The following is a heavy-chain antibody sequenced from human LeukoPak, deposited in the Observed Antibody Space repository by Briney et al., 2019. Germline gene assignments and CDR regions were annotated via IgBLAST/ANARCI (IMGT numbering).Heavy chain of an antibody. V-gene: IGHV4-59*08. Sequence: PSGTLSLTCTVSGGSISSYYWSWIRQPPGKGLEWIGYIYYSGSTNYNPSLKSRVTISVDTSKNQFSLKLSSVTAADTAVYYCARGSYCSGGSCSLDYWGQGTLVTVSS. J-gene: IGHJ4*02. D-gene: IGHD2-15*01. CDR3: ARGSYCSGGSCSLDY. CDR1: GGSISSYY. CDR2: IYYSGST.